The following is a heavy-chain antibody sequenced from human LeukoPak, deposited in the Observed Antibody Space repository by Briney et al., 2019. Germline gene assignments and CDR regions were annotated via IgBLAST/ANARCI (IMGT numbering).Heavy chain of an antibody. Sequence: GGSLRLSCAASGFTFSSYAMSWVRQAPGKGLEWVSAISGSGGSTYYADSVKGRFTISRDNSKNMLYLQMNSLGAEDTAVYYCAKDRSDNSSWYCMDVWGQGTTVTVSS. V-gene: IGHV3-23*01. D-gene: IGHD6-19*01. CDR3: AKDRSDNSSWYCMDV. CDR2: ISGSGGST. J-gene: IGHJ6*02. CDR1: GFTFSSYA.